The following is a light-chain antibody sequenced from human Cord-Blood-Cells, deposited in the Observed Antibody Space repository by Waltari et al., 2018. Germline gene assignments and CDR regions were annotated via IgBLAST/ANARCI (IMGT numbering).Light chain of an antibody. V-gene: IGKV4-1*01. CDR3: QQYYSTPRT. J-gene: IGKJ1*01. CDR2: WAS. Sequence: DIVMTQSPDSLAVSLGERATINCKSSQSVLYNSNNKNYVACYPQKPGQPPKRLIYWASTRESGVPDRFSGSGSGTDFTLTISSLQAEDVAVYYCQQYYSTPRTFGQGTKVEIK. CDR1: QSVLYNSNNKNY.